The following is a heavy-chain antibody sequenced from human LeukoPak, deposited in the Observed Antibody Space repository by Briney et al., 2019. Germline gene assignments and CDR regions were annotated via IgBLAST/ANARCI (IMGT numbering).Heavy chain of an antibody. V-gene: IGHV4-4*07. CDR3: ARAGGAGFDILTGYYNWFDP. CDR2: IYPSGNT. Sequence: PSETLSLTCTVSGGSINSYYWSWIRQPAGKGLEWIGRIYPSGNTNYNPSLKSRVTMSIDTSKNQFSLKVNSVTAADTAVYYCARAGGAGFDILTGYYNWFDPWCQGTLVTVSS. D-gene: IGHD3-9*01. CDR1: GGSINSYY. J-gene: IGHJ5*02.